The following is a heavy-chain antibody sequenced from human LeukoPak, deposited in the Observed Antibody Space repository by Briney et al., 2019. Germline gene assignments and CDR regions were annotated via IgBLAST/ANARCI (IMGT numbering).Heavy chain of an antibody. CDR2: IYSGGST. V-gene: IGHV3-53*04. CDR1: EFTFSSNY. Sequence: TGGSLRLSCAASEFTFSSNYMSWVRQAPGKGLEWVSVIYSGGSTFYADSVKGRFTISRHSSKNTMYLQMNSLRAEDTAMYYCATSAGEDFDHWGQGTLVTVSS. D-gene: IGHD3-10*01. CDR3: ATSAGEDFDH. J-gene: IGHJ4*02.